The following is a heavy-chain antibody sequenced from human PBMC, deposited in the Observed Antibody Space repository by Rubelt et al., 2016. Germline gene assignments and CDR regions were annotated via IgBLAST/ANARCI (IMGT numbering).Heavy chain of an antibody. CDR2: IDWDDDK. Sequence: QVTLRESGPALVKPTQTLTLTCTFSGFSLSTSGMCVSWIRQPPGKALEWLARIDWDDDKYYSTSRKTRLTISKDTSKNQGVLTMPNMDPVDTATYYCARILLPDYYDSSGGMDVWGQGTTVTVSS. V-gene: IGHV2-70*15. CDR1: GFSLSTSGMC. CDR3: ARILLPDYYDSSGGMDV. D-gene: IGHD3-22*01. J-gene: IGHJ6*02.